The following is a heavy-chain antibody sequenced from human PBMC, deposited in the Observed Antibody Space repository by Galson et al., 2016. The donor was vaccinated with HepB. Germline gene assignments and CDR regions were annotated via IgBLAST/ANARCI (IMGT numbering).Heavy chain of an antibody. CDR2: ISAYNGNT. Sequence: SVKVSCKASGYTFPSYGINWVRQAPGQGLEWMGWISAYNGNTTNVQRFQGRVTMTTDTPTSTAYMELRSLRSDDTAVYYCARYQEPRRRYTGSYLPYYYYMDVWGKGTTVTVSS. V-gene: IGHV1-18*04. J-gene: IGHJ6*03. CDR1: GYTFPSYG. CDR3: ARYQEPRRRYTGSYLPYYYYMDV. D-gene: IGHD1-26*01.